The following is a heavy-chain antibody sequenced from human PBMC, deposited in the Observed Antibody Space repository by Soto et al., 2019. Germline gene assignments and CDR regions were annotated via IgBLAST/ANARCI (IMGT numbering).Heavy chain of an antibody. CDR3: AKDPSSGRRSDY. J-gene: IGHJ4*02. CDR2: ISGSGGST. D-gene: IGHD3-22*01. V-gene: IGHV3-23*01. Sequence: GGSLRLSCAASVFTFSSYAMSWVRQAPGKGLEWVSAISGSGGSTYYADSVKGRFTISRDNSKNTLYLQMNSLRAEDTAVYYCAKDPSSGRRSDYWGQGTLVTVSS. CDR1: VFTFSSYA.